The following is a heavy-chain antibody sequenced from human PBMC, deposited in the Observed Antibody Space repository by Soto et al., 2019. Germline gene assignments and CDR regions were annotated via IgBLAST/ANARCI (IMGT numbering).Heavy chain of an antibody. V-gene: IGHV3-48*01. J-gene: IGHJ3*02. CDR2: ISSSSSTI. D-gene: IGHD6-6*01. Sequence: GGSLSLSCAASGFTFSSYSMNWVRQAPGKGLEWVSYISSSSSTIYYADSVKGRFTISRDNAKNSLYLQMNSLRAEDTAVYYCARSDVAARDDAFDIWGQGTMVTVSS. CDR1: GFTFSSYS. CDR3: ARSDVAARDDAFDI.